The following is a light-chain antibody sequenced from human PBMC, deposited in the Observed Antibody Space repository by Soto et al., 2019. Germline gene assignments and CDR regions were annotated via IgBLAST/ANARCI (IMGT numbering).Light chain of an antibody. Sequence: ILLTQSPGTLSLSPVEGATLACRASQSVSSNLAWYQQKPGQAPRPLIYGASARATGIPARFSGSGSGTDFTLAINRLEPEDSAVYYCQQYYSSPRTFGRGTKVDNK. J-gene: IGKJ1*01. CDR2: GAS. V-gene: IGKV3-20*01. CDR1: QSVSSN. CDR3: QQYYSSPRT.